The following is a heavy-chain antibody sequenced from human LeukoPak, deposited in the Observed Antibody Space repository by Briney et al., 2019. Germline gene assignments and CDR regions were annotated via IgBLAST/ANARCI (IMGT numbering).Heavy chain of an antibody. J-gene: IGHJ4*02. CDR1: GFTFSSYW. D-gene: IGHD3-10*01. Sequence: PGGSLRLFCAASGFTFSSYWMSWVRQAPGKGLEWVANIKQDGSEKYYVDSVKGRFTISRDNAKNSLYLQMNSLRAEDTAVYYCARVGGDPCFDYWGQGTLVTVSS. V-gene: IGHV3-7*01. CDR3: ARVGGDPCFDY. CDR2: IKQDGSEK.